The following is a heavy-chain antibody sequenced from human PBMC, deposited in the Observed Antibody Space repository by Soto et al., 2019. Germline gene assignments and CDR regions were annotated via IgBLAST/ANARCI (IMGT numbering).Heavy chain of an antibody. Sequence: QVTLKESGPVLVNPTETLTLTCTVSGFSLSNARMGVSWIRQPPGKALEWLAHIFSNDEKSYSTSLKSRLTISKDTSKSQVVLTMTNMDPVDTATYYCARISSSRYSSGWYLLYPFDYWGQGTLVTVSS. CDR2: IFSNDEK. CDR1: GFSLSNARMG. J-gene: IGHJ4*02. CDR3: ARISSSRYSSGWYLLYPFDY. V-gene: IGHV2-26*01. D-gene: IGHD6-19*01.